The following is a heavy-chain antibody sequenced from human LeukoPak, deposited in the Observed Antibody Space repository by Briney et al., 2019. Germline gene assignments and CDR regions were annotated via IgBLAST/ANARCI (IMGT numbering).Heavy chain of an antibody. D-gene: IGHD6-19*01. J-gene: IGHJ6*02. CDR1: GYTFTSYG. Sequence: ASVKVSCKASGYTFTSYGISWVRQAPGQGLEWMGWISAYNGNTNYAQKLQGRVTMTTDTSTSTAYMELRSLRSDDTAVYYCARENWGSSGWYRGSGYYYGMDVWGQGTTVTVSS. V-gene: IGHV1-18*01. CDR3: ARENWGSSGWYRGSGYYYGMDV. CDR2: ISAYNGNT.